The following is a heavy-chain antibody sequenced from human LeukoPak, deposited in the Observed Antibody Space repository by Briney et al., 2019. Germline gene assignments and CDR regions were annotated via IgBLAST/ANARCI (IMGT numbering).Heavy chain of an antibody. CDR3: ASIYCSGGSCYD. CDR1: GFTFSSYS. J-gene: IGHJ4*02. D-gene: IGHD2-15*01. CDR2: ISSSSYI. V-gene: IGHV3-21*01. Sequence: GGSLRLSCAASGFTFSSYSLNWVRQAPGKGLEWVSSISSSSYIYYADSVKGRFTISRDNAKNSLYLQMNSLRAEDTAVYYCASIYCSGGSCYDWGQGTLVTVSS.